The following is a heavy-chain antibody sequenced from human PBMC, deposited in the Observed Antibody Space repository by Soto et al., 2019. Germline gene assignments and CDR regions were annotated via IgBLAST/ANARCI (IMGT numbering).Heavy chain of an antibody. CDR1: GFSRSSNY. Sequence: VGSLRLSCAASGFSRSSNYMTWVRQAPGKGLEWVSLVYNGGATHYAASVKGRFTISTHSSQSTLFLQMNSLRTEDTATYYCVRGRYGSEIHWGQGTKVTVSS. D-gene: IGHD3-10*01. CDR3: VRGRYGSEIH. CDR2: VYNGGAT. V-gene: IGHV3-53*04. J-gene: IGHJ4*02.